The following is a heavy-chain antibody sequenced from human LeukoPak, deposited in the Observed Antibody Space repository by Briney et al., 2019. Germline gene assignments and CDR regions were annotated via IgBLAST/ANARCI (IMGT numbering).Heavy chain of an antibody. D-gene: IGHD3-22*01. CDR1: GGSFSGYY. Sequence: SETLSLTCAVYGGSFSGYYWSWIRQPPGKGLEWIGEINHSGSTNYNPSLKSRVTISVDTSKNQFSLKLSSVTAADTAVYYCARGPYSRVIGRALDIWGQGTMVTVSS. CDR3: ARGPYSRVIGRALDI. CDR2: INHSGST. V-gene: IGHV4-34*01. J-gene: IGHJ3*02.